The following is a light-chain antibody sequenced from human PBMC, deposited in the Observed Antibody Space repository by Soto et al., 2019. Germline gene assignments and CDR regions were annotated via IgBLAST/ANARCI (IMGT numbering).Light chain of an antibody. Sequence: QSALTQPASVSGSPGQSITISCTGTSSDVGYYDYVSWYQQHPGKAPKLMIYDVSNRPSGVSIRFSGSKSGNTASLTISGLQAEDEAVYYCSSYTGSSTVVFGGGTKLTVL. V-gene: IGLV2-14*03. CDR2: DVS. CDR3: SSYTGSSTVV. J-gene: IGLJ2*01. CDR1: SSDVGYYDY.